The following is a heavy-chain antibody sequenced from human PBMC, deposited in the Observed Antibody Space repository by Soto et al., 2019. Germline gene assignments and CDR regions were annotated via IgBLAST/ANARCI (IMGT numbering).Heavy chain of an antibody. CDR3: ARDSLTGDGYFDY. CDR1: GFTFSSYW. D-gene: IGHD7-27*01. V-gene: IGHV3-74*01. J-gene: IGHJ4*02. CDR2: INSDGSST. Sequence: GGSLRLSCAASGFTFSSYWMHWVRQAPGKGLVWVSRINSDGSSTSYADSVKGRFTISRDNAKNTLYLQMNSLRAADTAVYYCARDSLTGDGYFDYWGQGTLVTVSS.